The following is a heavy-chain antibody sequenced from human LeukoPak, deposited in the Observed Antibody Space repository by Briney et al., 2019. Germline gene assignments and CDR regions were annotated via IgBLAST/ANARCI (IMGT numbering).Heavy chain of an antibody. Sequence: GGSLRLSCAASGFTFSSYAMSWVRQAPGKGLEWVSAISGSGGSTYYADSVKGRFTISRDNSKNTLYLQMNSLRAEDTAVYYCARLPGCYEANDAFDIWGQGTMVTVSS. CDR1: GFTFSSYA. CDR2: ISGSGGST. J-gene: IGHJ3*02. D-gene: IGHD2-2*01. V-gene: IGHV3-23*01. CDR3: ARLPGCYEANDAFDI.